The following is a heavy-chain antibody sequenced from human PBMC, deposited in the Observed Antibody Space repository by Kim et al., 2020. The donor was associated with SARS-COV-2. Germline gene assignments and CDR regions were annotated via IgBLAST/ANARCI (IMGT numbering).Heavy chain of an antibody. Sequence: SETLSLTCTVSGGPISSYYWSWIRQPPGKGLEWIGYIYYSGSTNYSPSLKSRVTISVDTSKNQFSLKLSSVTAADTAVYYCVRSGSYYNFPLYYFDYWGQGTRVTVSS. J-gene: IGHJ4*02. CDR2: IYYSGST. V-gene: IGHV4-59*13. CDR1: GGPISSYY. D-gene: IGHD3-10*01. CDR3: VRSGSYYNFPLYYFDY.